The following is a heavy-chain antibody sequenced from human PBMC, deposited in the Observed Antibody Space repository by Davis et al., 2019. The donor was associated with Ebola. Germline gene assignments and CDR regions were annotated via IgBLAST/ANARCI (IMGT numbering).Heavy chain of an antibody. J-gene: IGHJ5*02. Sequence: AASVKVSCKASGGTFSSNAISWVRQAPGQGLEWMGIINPSGGSTSYAQKFQGRVTMTRDTSTSTVYMELSSLRSEDTAVYYCARGFLRFDPWGQGTLVTVSS. CDR3: ARGFLRFDP. CDR1: GGTFSSNA. CDR2: INPSGGST. V-gene: IGHV1-46*01. D-gene: IGHD3-3*01.